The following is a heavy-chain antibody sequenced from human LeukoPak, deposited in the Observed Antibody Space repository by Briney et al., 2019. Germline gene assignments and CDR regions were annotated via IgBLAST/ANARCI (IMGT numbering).Heavy chain of an antibody. CDR2: IYYTGST. CDR1: GGSIGGSNYY. V-gene: IGHV4-39*01. J-gene: IGHJ4*02. D-gene: IGHD5-18*01. Sequence: PSETLSLTCTVSGGSIGGSNYYWGWIRQPPGKGLQWIGGIYYTGSTYYNPSLKSRVTISVDTSKNQFSLKLSSVTAADTAVYYCARQTAGYSYGHWGQGTLVTVSS. CDR3: ARQTAGYSYGH.